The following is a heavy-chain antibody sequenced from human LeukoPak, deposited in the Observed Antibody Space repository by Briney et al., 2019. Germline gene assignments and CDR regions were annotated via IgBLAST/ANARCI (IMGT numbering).Heavy chain of an antibody. J-gene: IGHJ4*02. Sequence: SQTLSLTCTVSSGSISSGGYYWSWIRQHPGKGLEWTGYTYYSGSTYYNPSLKSRVTMSVDSSKNQFSLKLSSVTAADMAVYYCARGAPYYCVLGGQGTRVSVS. V-gene: IGHV4-31*03. D-gene: IGHD2/OR15-2a*01. CDR3: ARGAPYYCVL. CDR2: TYYSGST. CDR1: SGSISSGGYY.